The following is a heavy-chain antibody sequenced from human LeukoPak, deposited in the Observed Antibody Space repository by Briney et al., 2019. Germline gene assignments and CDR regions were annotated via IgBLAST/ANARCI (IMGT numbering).Heavy chain of an antibody. D-gene: IGHD2-15*01. V-gene: IGHV4-30-4*08. J-gene: IGHJ6*03. CDR3: ARAIYCSGGSCYLGKYYYYYMDV. CDR1: GGSISSGDYY. Sequence: SQTLSLTCTVSGGSISSGDYYWSWIRQPPGKSMEWIGYIYYSGSTYYNPSLKSRVTISVDTSKNQFSLKLSSVTAADTAVYYCARAIYCSGGSCYLGKYYYYYMDVWGKGTTVTVSS. CDR2: IYYSGST.